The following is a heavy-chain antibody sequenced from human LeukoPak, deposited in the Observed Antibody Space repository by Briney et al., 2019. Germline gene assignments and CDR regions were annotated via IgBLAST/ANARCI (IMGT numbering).Heavy chain of an antibody. CDR1: GYTFTEYY. Sequence: ASVKVSCKASGYTFTEYYMHWVRQAPGQGLEWIGWINPNSGGTNFAQKFQGRVTLTRDTSINTAYMELSSLRSDDTAVYYCARAKLDDCGGVCDQYFQHWGQGTLVTVSS. CDR3: ARAKLDDCGGVCDQYFQH. CDR2: INPNSGGT. V-gene: IGHV1-2*02. D-gene: IGHD2-21*02. J-gene: IGHJ1*01.